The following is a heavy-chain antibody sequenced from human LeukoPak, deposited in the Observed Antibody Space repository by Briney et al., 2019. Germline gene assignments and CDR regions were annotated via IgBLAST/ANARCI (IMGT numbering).Heavy chain of an antibody. D-gene: IGHD3-3*01. CDR1: GYTFTVYY. CDR2: INPNSGGT. J-gene: IGHJ3*02. Sequence: ASVKVSCKASGYTFTVYYMHWVRQAPGHGLEWMGWINPNSGGTNYAQKFQGRVTMTRDTSISTAYMDLSRLRSDDTAVYYCARHGRFYDAFDIWGQGTMVTVSS. V-gene: IGHV1-2*02. CDR3: ARHGRFYDAFDI.